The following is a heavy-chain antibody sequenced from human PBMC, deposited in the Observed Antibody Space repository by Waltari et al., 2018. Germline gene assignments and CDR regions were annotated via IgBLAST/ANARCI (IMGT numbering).Heavy chain of an antibody. CDR3: ARSYRRAARPHLGY. V-gene: IGHV1-8*01. Sequence: QVQLVQSGAEVKKPGASVKVSCKASGYTFTSYDINWVRQATGQGLVWMGWMNPNSGNPGDAQKCQGRGTMTRNTSISTAYMELSSLRSEDTAVYYCARSYRRAARPHLGYWGQGTLVTVSS. J-gene: IGHJ4*02. D-gene: IGHD6-6*01. CDR1: GYTFTSYD. CDR2: MNPNSGNP.